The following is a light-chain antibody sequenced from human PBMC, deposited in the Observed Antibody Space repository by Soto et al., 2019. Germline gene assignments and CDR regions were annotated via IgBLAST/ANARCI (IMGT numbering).Light chain of an antibody. CDR2: DVS. CDR1: QSLSGRY. Sequence: EIVLTQSPGTLSLSPGERATLSCRASQSLSGRYLAWYQQKLGQAPRLLIYDVSSRASGIPDRFSGSGSGTDFTLTISRLEPEDFAVYYCQQYGSLSWTFGQGTKVDIK. V-gene: IGKV3-20*01. CDR3: QQYGSLSWT. J-gene: IGKJ1*01.